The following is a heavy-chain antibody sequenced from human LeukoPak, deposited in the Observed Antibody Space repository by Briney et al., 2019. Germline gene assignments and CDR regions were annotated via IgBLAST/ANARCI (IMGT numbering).Heavy chain of an antibody. Sequence: SQTLSLTCALSGDIFSSNSAAWNWIRQSPSRGLKWLGRTYYRSKWYNDYAVSVKSRITINPDTSKNQFSLQLNSVTPEDTAVYYCARAAAAGRNWFDRWGQGTLVTVSS. CDR1: GDIFSSNSAA. CDR2: TYYRSKWYN. J-gene: IGHJ5*02. CDR3: ARAAAAGRNWFDR. V-gene: IGHV6-1*01. D-gene: IGHD6-13*01.